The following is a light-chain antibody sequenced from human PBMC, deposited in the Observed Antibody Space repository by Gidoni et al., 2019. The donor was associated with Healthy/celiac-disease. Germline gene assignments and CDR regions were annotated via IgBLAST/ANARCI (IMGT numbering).Light chain of an antibody. Sequence: IVLTQSPGTLSLSPGERATPSCSASQSVSSSYLDWYQQKPGQAPRLLIYGPSSSATGIPDRFSGSGSRTDFTLTSSRLEPEDFAVYCCQQYGSSPPWTFGQGTKVEIK. V-gene: IGKV3-20*01. CDR1: QSVSSSY. CDR2: GPS. J-gene: IGKJ1*01. CDR3: QQYGSSPPWT.